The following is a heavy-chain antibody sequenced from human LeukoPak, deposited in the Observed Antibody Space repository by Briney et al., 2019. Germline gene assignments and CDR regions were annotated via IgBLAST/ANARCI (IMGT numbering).Heavy chain of an antibody. J-gene: IGHJ6*03. CDR3: ARDGGLSLLRYGYMDV. V-gene: IGHV3-21*04. CDR1: GFTFSRYS. Sequence: GGSLRLSRAASGFTFSRYSMNWVRQAPGKGLEWVSSISDNINYIYYADSVKGRFTVSRDNAKDSLYLQMNSLRAEDTAVYYCARDGGLSLLRYGYMDVWGKGTTVTVSS. CDR2: ISDNINYI. D-gene: IGHD2/OR15-2a*01.